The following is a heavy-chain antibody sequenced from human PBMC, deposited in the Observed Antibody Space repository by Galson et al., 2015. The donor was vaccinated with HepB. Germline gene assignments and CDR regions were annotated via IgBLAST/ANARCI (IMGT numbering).Heavy chain of an antibody. CDR1: GYTFTSYG. V-gene: IGHV1-18*04. CDR2: ISTYNGNT. D-gene: IGHD3-10*01. CDR3: ARDPPPPYGSGTYYPY. Sequence: SVKVSCKASGYTFTSYGISWVRQAPGQGLEWMGWISTYNGNTNYAQKLQGRVTMTTDTSTSTAYMELRSLRSDDTAVYYCARDPPPPYGSGTYYPYWGQGTLVTVSS. J-gene: IGHJ4*02.